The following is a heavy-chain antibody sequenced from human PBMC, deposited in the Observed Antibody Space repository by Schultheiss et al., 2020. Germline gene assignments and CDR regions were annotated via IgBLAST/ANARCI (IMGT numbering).Heavy chain of an antibody. J-gene: IGHJ6*02. V-gene: IGHV3-73*01. D-gene: IGHD4-23*01. CDR3: AKDYGGKEGDYYYYYGMDV. CDR1: GFTFSGSA. CDR2: IRSKANSYAT. Sequence: GGSLRLSCAASGFTFSGSAMHWVRQASGKGLEWVGRIRSKANSYATAYAASVKGRFTISRDDSKNTLYLQMNSLRAEDTAVYYCAKDYGGKEGDYYYYYGMDVWGQGTTVTVSS.